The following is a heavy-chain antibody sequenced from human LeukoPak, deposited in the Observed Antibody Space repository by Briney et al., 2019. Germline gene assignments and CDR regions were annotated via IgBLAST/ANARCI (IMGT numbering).Heavy chain of an antibody. V-gene: IGHV3-21*01. Sequence: PGGSLRLSCAASGFTFSSYSMNWVRQAPGKGLEWVSSISSSSSYIYYADSVKGRFTISRDNARNSLYLQMNSLRAEDTAVYYCAELGITMIGGVWGKGTTVTISS. J-gene: IGHJ6*04. D-gene: IGHD3-10*02. CDR2: ISSSSSYI. CDR3: AELGITMIGGV. CDR1: GFTFSSYS.